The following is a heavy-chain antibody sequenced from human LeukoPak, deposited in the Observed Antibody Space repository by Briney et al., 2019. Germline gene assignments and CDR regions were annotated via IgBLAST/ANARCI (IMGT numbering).Heavy chain of an antibody. V-gene: IGHV4-39*01. Sequence: SETLSLTCTVSGGSISSSSYFWGWIRQPPGKGLEWIGSIYYSGSTYYNPSLESRVTISVDTSKNQFSLKLNSLTAADTAVYYCARHGGLKYGGYEKRFAYGGQGTLVTVSS. CDR3: ARHGGLKYGGYEKRFAY. D-gene: IGHD5-12*01. CDR2: IYYSGST. CDR1: GGSISSSSYF. J-gene: IGHJ4*02.